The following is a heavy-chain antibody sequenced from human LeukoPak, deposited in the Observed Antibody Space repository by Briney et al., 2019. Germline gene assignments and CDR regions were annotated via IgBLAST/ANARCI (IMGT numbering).Heavy chain of an antibody. V-gene: IGHV4-38-2*01. Sequence: SETLSLTCAVSGYSLSSGYYWGWIRQPPGKGLEWIGSIYHSGSTNYNPSLKSRVTISVDTSKNQFSLKLSSVTAADTAVYYCARYSGYDFFDYWGQGTLVTVSS. J-gene: IGHJ4*02. D-gene: IGHD5-12*01. CDR3: ARYSGYDFFDY. CDR2: IYHSGST. CDR1: GYSLSSGYY.